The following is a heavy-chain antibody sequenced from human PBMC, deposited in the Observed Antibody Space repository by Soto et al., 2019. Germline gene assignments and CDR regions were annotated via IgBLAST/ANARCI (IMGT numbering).Heavy chain of an antibody. J-gene: IGHJ4*02. D-gene: IGHD2-15*01. V-gene: IGHV3-30*03. CDR1: GFRFSGTG. Sequence: QVQLVESGGGVVQPGKSLRLSCAASGFRFSGTGMNWVRQAPGKGLEWLAVISYDGSNKFHADSVKGRFTISRDNSMNTLYLQLNSLRPEDTAVYYCARGAVAGIAYYLDYWGQGTLVTVSS. CDR2: ISYDGSNK. CDR3: ARGAVAGIAYYLDY.